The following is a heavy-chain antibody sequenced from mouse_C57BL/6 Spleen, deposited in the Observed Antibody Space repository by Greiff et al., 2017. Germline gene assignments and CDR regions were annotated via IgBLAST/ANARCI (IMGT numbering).Heavy chain of an antibody. J-gene: IGHJ2*01. D-gene: IGHD1-1*01. CDR1: GYTFTSYW. CDR2: IDPSDSYT. CDR3: ARRGGYYGSRDFDY. Sequence: QVQLQQPGAELVKPGASVKLSCKASGYTFTSYWMQWVQQRPGQGLEWIGEIDPSDSYTNYNQKFKGKATLTVDTSSSTAYMQLSSLTSEDSAVYYCARRGGYYGSRDFDYWGQGTTLTVAS. V-gene: IGHV1-50*01.